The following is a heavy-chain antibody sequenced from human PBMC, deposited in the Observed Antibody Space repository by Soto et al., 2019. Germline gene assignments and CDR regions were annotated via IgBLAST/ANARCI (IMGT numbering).Heavy chain of an antibody. CDR2: IIPIFGTA. CDR1: GGTFSSYA. V-gene: IGHV1-69*13. Sequence: SVKVSCKASGGTFSSYAISWVRQAPGQGLEWMGGIIPIFGTANYAQKFQGRVTITADESTSTAYMELSSLRSEDTAVYYCARPDDWNRDYYYYGMDVWGQGTTVPVAS. D-gene: IGHD1-1*01. J-gene: IGHJ6*02. CDR3: ARPDDWNRDYYYYGMDV.